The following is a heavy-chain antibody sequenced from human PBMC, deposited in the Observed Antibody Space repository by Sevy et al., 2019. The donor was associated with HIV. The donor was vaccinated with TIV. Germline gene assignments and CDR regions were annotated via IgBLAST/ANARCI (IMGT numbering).Heavy chain of an antibody. Sequence: ASVKVSCKASGGTFDTYSISWLRQAPGQGLEWMGVIVPFFGTTKYAQMFQGRVTITADPSTNTAYMELSSLGSEDSAVFYCARDRDITFGGGDAFDIWGQGTMVTVSS. CDR2: IVPFFGTT. D-gene: IGHD3-16*01. CDR3: ARDRDITFGGGDAFDI. J-gene: IGHJ3*02. CDR1: GGTFDTYS. V-gene: IGHV1-69*13.